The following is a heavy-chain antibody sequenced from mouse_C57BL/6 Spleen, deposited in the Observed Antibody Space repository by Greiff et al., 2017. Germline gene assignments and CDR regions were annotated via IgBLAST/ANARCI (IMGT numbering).Heavy chain of an antibody. D-gene: IGHD1-1*01. V-gene: IGHV1-80*01. CDR1: GYAFSSYG. CDR3: ARSEGSSYYWYFDV. J-gene: IGHJ1*03. CDR2: IYPGCGDT. Sequence: QVQLQQSGAELVKPGASVKISCKASGYAFSSYGMNWVKQRPGRGLEWIGQIYPGCGDTNSNGKFKGKATLTADKSSSTAYMQLSSLTSEDSAFYFGARSEGSSYYWYFDVWGTGTTVTVSS.